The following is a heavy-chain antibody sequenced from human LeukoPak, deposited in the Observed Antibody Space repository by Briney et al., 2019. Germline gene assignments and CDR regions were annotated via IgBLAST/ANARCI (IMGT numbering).Heavy chain of an antibody. CDR3: AQNFYDSSGLYFDY. CDR1: GFTFSTYS. CDR2: ISSSSNYI. J-gene: IGHJ4*02. Sequence: GGSLRLSCVASGFTFSTYSMYWVRQAPGKGLEWVSSISSSSNYIYYADTVKGRFTISRDNAKNSLYLQMNSLRAADTAVYYCAQNFYDSSGLYFDYWGQGTLVTVSS. V-gene: IGHV3-21*01. D-gene: IGHD3-22*01.